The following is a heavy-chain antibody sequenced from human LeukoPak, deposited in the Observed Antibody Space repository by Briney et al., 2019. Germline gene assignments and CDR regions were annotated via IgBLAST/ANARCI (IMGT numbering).Heavy chain of an antibody. D-gene: IGHD2-15*01. CDR2: ITTYNGNT. CDR3: ARLSPPIASFCSGGTCYSGGFDP. V-gene: IGHV1-18*01. Sequence: ASVKVSCKASGYTFINYGMTWVRQAPGQGLEWMGWITTYNGNTYYAQNFQGRVTMTADTSTSTAYMEVRSLRSDDTAVYYCARLSPPIASFCSGGTCYSGGFDPWGQGTLVTVSS. J-gene: IGHJ5*02. CDR1: GYTFINYG.